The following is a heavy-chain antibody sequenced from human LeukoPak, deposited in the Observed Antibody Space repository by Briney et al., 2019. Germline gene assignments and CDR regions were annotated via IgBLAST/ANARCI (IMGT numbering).Heavy chain of an antibody. Sequence: SETLSLTCSVSGGYIIDGYWSWIRQPPGKGLEWIGEINHSGSTNYNPSLKSRVTISVDTSKNQFSLKLSTVTAADTAVYYCARGDIVVVPAATQYNWFDPWGQGTLVTVSS. CDR3: ARGDIVVVPAATQYNWFDP. D-gene: IGHD2-2*01. J-gene: IGHJ5*02. V-gene: IGHV4-34*01. CDR2: INHSGST. CDR1: GGYIIDGY.